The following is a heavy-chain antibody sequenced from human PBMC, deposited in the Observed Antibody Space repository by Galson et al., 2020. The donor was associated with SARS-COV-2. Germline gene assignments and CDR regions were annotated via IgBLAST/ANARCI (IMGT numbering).Heavy chain of an antibody. Sequence: AESMRLSCVAPTLTFSIYAISCVSQRPGKGMEWVSVTSGRGMSTFYTNSVTGRFTMSRDNSKNTRYQQMDSLRAEDTAVYSCAKVFRPHTHDYYFDYWGQGALVTVSS. J-gene: IGHJ4*02. CDR3: AKVFRPHTHDYYFDY. D-gene: IGHD3-10*01. V-gene: IGHV3-23*01. CDR1: TLTFSIYA. CDR2: TSGRGMST.